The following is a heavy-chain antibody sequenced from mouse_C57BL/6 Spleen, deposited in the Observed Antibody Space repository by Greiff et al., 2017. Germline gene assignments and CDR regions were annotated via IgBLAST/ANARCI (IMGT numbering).Heavy chain of an antibody. Sequence: VQVVESGPGLVQPSQSLSITCTVSGFSLTSSGVHWVRQSPGQGLEWLGGIWRGGSTDYNAAFKSRLSISKNNSKSQVFFKMISLLADDPAIYYCARGPLYYAMDYWGQGTSVTVSS. CDR2: IWRGGST. CDR3: ARGPLYYAMDY. J-gene: IGHJ4*01. CDR1: GFSLTSSG. V-gene: IGHV2-2*01.